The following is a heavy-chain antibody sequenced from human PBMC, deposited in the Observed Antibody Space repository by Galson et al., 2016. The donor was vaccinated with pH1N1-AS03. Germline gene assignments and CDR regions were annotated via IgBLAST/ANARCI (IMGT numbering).Heavy chain of an antibody. J-gene: IGHJ6*02. CDR3: ARDRTVVAASIIYYYCMDV. V-gene: IGHV3-7*03. D-gene: IGHD2-2*01. CDR2: INKDGNEK. Sequence: SLRLSCAVSGFTFGSHWMSWVRQAPGKGLEWVANINKDGNEKYYVDSVKGRFAISRDNAKNSLYLQMNSLRAEDTAVYYCARDRTVVAASIIYYYCMDVWGQGTTVTVSS. CDR1: GFTFGSHW.